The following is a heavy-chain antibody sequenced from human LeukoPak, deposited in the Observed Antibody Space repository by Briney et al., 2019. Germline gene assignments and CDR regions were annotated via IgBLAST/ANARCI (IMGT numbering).Heavy chain of an antibody. D-gene: IGHD2-15*01. V-gene: IGHV3-9*01. J-gene: IGHJ4*02. CDR1: GFTFDDYA. CDR2: ISWNSGSI. Sequence: GRSLRLSCAASGFTFDDYAMHWVRQAPGKGLVWVSGISWNSGSIGYADSVKGRFTISRDNAKNSLYLQMNSLRAEDTALYYCAKGARCSGGSCYYFDYWGQGTLVTVSS. CDR3: AKGARCSGGSCYYFDY.